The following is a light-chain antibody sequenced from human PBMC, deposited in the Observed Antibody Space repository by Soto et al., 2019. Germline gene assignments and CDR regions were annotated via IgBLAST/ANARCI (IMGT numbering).Light chain of an antibody. CDR3: HQYGSSPPWT. Sequence: EIVLTQSPGTLSLSPGERATLSCRASQSVSGSYLAWYQQKSGQPPRLLIYGASSRASGIPDRFSGSGSGTDFTLTSSRLEPEDFAVYFCHQYGSSPPWTFGQGTKVEIK. J-gene: IGKJ1*01. CDR2: GAS. CDR1: QSVSGSY. V-gene: IGKV3-20*01.